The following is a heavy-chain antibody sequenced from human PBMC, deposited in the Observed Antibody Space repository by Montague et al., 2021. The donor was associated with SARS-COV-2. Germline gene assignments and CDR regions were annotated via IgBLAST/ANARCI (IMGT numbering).Heavy chain of an antibody. Sequence: TLSLTCTVSGYSIDSGGHFWSWIRQHPGKGLEWIGFIYYSGSADHNPSLESRVSISVDRSKNQFSLKLSSVTAADTAVYYCARIFCGGDCDGSGVFDIWGQGTMVTVSS. D-gene: IGHD2-21*02. CDR2: IYYSGSA. CDR3: ARIFCGGDCDGSGVFDI. V-gene: IGHV4-31*03. J-gene: IGHJ3*02. CDR1: GYSIDSGGHF.